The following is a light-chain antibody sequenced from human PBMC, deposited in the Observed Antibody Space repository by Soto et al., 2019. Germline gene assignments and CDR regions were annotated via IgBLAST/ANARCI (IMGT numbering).Light chain of an antibody. CDR1: QSVGSN. J-gene: IGKJ3*01. CDR2: GAS. CDR3: QQYNNWPPLFT. Sequence: EIVMTQSPVTLSVSPGERATLSCRASQSVGSNLAWYQQKPGQAPRLLIYGASTGATGLPARFSGSGSGTAFTLTISSLQSEDFAVYYWQQYNNWPPLFTFGPGTKVDIK. V-gene: IGKV3-15*01.